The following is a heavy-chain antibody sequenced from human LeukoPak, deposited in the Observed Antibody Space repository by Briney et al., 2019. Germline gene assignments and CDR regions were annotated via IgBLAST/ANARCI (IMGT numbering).Heavy chain of an antibody. CDR1: GFTFSSYW. D-gene: IGHD5-18*01. CDR3: ARGGDTYGFSVHYYYGMDA. V-gene: IGHV3-74*01. J-gene: IGHJ6*02. Sequence: PGGSLRLSCAASGFTFSSYWMHWVRQAPGKGLVWVSRINSDGSSTTYADSVKGRFTISRDNAKNTLFLQMNSLRAEGTGVYYCARGGDTYGFSVHYYYGMDAWGQGTTVTVSS. CDR2: INSDGSST.